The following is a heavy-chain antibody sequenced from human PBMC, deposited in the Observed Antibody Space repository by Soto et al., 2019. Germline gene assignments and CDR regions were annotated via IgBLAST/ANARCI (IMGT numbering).Heavy chain of an antibody. D-gene: IGHD6-13*01. CDR2: IYFSGST. Sequence: LSLTCIVSGDSINSTSYYWGWIRQPPGQGLEWIASIYFSGSTYNNPSLKSRLTVSVDTSKSQFSLKLSSVTAADTALYYCARQRIVAAGTFVDYWGQGSLVTVSS. V-gene: IGHV4-39*01. CDR3: ARQRIVAAGTFVDY. CDR1: GDSINSTSYY. J-gene: IGHJ4*02.